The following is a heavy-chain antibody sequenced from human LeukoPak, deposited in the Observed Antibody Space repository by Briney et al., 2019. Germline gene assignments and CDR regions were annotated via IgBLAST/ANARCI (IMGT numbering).Heavy chain of an antibody. CDR2: INPNSGAT. V-gene: IGHV1-2*02. Sequence: GASVKVSCKASGYTFTGYYMHWVRQASGQGLEWMGWINPNSGATNYAQKFQGRVTMTRDTSISTAYMELSRLRSDDTAVYYCARGIRVPYYFDYWGQGTLVTVSS. J-gene: IGHJ4*02. CDR3: ARGIRVPYYFDY. D-gene: IGHD3-3*02. CDR1: GYTFTGYY.